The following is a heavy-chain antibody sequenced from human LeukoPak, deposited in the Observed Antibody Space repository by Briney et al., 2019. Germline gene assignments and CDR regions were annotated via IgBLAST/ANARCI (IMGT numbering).Heavy chain of an antibody. V-gene: IGHV3-30*02. CDR1: GFTFSNYA. CDR2: IRYDGSNK. Sequence: GGSLRLSCAASGFTFSNYAMSWVRQAPGKGLEWVAFIRYDGSNKYYADSVKGRFTISRDNSKNTLYLQMNSLRAEDTAVYYCAKDLGYGSGSLGDWGQGTLVTVSS. J-gene: IGHJ4*02. CDR3: AKDLGYGSGSLGD. D-gene: IGHD3-10*01.